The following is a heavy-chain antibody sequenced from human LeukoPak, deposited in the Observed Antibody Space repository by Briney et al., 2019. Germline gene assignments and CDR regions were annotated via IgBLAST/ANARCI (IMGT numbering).Heavy chain of an antibody. Sequence: GGSLRLSCAVSGPIVSTNYMSWVRQAPGKGLEWISILYVNENRYYADSVKGRFIISRDTSKNTLYLQMNSLRDEDTAMYYCVREDLGVDYWGQGTLVTVSS. D-gene: IGHD1-26*01. J-gene: IGHJ4*02. V-gene: IGHV3-53*01. CDR2: LYVNENR. CDR3: VREDLGVDY. CDR1: GPIVSTNY.